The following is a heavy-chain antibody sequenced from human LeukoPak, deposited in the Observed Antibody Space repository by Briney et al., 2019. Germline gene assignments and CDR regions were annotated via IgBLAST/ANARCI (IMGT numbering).Heavy chain of an antibody. CDR1: GFTFSSYA. Sequence: GGSLRLSCAASGFTFSSYAMSWVRQAPGKGLEWVSAISGSGGSTYYADSVKGRFTISRDNSKNTLYLQMNSLRAEDTAVYYCAKRGDGYNLYFYYYYGMDVWAQGTTVTVSS. CDR3: AKRGDGYNLYFYYYYGMDV. CDR2: ISGSGGST. J-gene: IGHJ6*02. D-gene: IGHD5-24*01. V-gene: IGHV3-23*01.